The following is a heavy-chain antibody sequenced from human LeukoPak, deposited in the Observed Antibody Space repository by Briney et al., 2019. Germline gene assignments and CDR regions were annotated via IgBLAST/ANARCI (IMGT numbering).Heavy chain of an antibody. CDR1: GYSISSGYY. CDR2: IYHSGST. J-gene: IGHJ4*02. V-gene: IGHV4-38-2*01. D-gene: IGHD2-2*01. CDR3: ARQSSTGLSATDY. Sequence: PPETLSLTCAVSGYSISSGYYWGWIRPPPGKGLEWIGSIYHSGSTYYNPSLKSRVTISVDTSKNQFSLKLSSVTAADTAVYYCARQSSTGLSATDYWGQGTLVTVSS.